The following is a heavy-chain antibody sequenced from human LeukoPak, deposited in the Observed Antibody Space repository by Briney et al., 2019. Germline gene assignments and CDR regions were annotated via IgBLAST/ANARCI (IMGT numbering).Heavy chain of an antibody. CDR1: GGSISSSSYY. Sequence: SSETLSLTCTVSGGSISSSSYYWGWIREPPGKGLEWIGSIYYSGSTYYNPSLKSRVTISVDTSKNQFSLKLSSVTAADTAVYYCVRSLGSSWYRHYYYMDVWGKGTTVTVSS. V-gene: IGHV4-39*01. D-gene: IGHD6-13*01. CDR3: VRSLGSSWYRHYYYMDV. J-gene: IGHJ6*03. CDR2: IYYSGST.